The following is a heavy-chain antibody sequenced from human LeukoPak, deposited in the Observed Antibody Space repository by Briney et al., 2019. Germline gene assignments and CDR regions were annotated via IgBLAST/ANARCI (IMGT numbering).Heavy chain of an antibody. CDR2: INPNSGGT. Sequence: GALVKVSCKASGYTFTGYYMHWVRQAPGQGLEWMGWINPNSGGTNYAQKFQGRVTMTRDTSISTAYMELSRLRSDDTAVYYCARLDSSGYVFDYWGQGTLVTVSS. V-gene: IGHV1-2*02. CDR3: ARLDSSGYVFDY. D-gene: IGHD3-22*01. CDR1: GYTFTGYY. J-gene: IGHJ4*02.